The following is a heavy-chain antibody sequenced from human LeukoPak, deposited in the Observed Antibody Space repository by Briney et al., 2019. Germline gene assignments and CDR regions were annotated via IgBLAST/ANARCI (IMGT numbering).Heavy chain of an antibody. CDR2: INPSAGNT. J-gene: IGHJ4*02. V-gene: IGHV1-46*01. CDR1: GYTFTSYY. Sequence: GASVKVSCKASGYTFTSYYMHWVRQAPGQGLEWMGIINPSAGNTDYAQKFQARVTMTRDTPTSTVYMELSSLRSEDTAVYYCARERPQTCYFDNWGQGTLVTVSS. CDR3: ARERPQTCYFDN.